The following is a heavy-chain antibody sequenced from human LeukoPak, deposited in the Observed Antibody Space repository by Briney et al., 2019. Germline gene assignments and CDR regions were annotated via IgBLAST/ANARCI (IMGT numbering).Heavy chain of an antibody. D-gene: IGHD5-12*01. J-gene: IGHJ4*02. Sequence: GGSLRLSCVASGFTFSSYYVSWVRQAPGKGLEWVSVIYSGGSTYYADSVKGRFTISRDNSKNTLYLQMNSLRAEDTALYYCAKGWGSSGYDFYADYWGQGTLVTVSS. CDR2: IYSGGST. CDR3: AKGWGSSGYDFYADY. V-gene: IGHV3-53*01. CDR1: GFTFSSYY.